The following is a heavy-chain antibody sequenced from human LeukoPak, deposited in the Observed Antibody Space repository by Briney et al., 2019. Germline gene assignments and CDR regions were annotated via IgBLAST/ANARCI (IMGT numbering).Heavy chain of an antibody. V-gene: IGHV1-2*02. CDR1: GYTFTGYY. CDR3: ARDSSGWYWFDP. Sequence: ASVKVSCKASGYTFTGYYMHWVRQAPGQGLEWMGWINPNSGGTNYAQKFQSRVTMTRDTSISTAYMELSRLRSDDTAVYYCARDSSGWYWFDPWGQGTLVTVSS. CDR2: INPNSGGT. J-gene: IGHJ5*02. D-gene: IGHD6-19*01.